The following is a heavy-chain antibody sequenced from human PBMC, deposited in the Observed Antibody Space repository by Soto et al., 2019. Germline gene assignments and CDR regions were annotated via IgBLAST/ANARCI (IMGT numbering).Heavy chain of an antibody. Sequence: QAPGKGLEWVAGVSPHAANTYYADSVRGRFIISRDDSRKTVSLDMNSLRGEDSAVYYCATEGAKTTCNFGNWGQRIVVTVPS. CDR3: ATEGAKTTCNFGN. D-gene: IGHD3-3*02. J-gene: IGHJ1*01. V-gene: IGHV3-23*01. CDR2: VSPHAANT.